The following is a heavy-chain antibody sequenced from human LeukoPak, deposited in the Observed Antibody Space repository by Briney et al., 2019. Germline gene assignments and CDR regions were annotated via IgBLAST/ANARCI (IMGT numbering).Heavy chain of an antibody. J-gene: IGHJ4*02. CDR2: IYHSGST. CDR3: ARSYDSSGYYPYFDY. CDR1: GGSISSYY. Sequence: PSETLSLTCTVSGGSISSYYWSWIRQPPGKGLEWIGYIYHSGSTYYNPSLKSRVTISVDRSKNQFSLKLSSVTAADTAVYYCARSYDSSGYYPYFDYWGQGTLVTVSS. V-gene: IGHV4-59*12. D-gene: IGHD3-22*01.